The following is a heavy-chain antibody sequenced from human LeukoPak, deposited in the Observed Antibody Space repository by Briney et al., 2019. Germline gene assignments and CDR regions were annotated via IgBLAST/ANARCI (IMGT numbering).Heavy chain of an antibody. CDR1: GFTARDNN. CDR3: TRGPDEAKLSK. J-gene: IGHJ4*02. Sequence: GGSLRLSCVTSGFTARDNNMGWVRQAPGKGPEWVSVICSGDKTNYADSVRGRFTISRDNSKNTLYLQMNSLRVEDTAIYYCTRGPDEAKLSKWGRGTLVTVSS. V-gene: IGHV3-53*01. D-gene: IGHD1-14*01. CDR2: ICSGDKT.